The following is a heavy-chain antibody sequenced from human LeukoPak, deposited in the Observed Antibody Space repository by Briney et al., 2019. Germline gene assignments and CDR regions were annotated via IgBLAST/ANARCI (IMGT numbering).Heavy chain of an antibody. J-gene: IGHJ6*02. D-gene: IGHD6-13*01. Sequence: GASVKVSCKASGYTFTSYGISWVRQAPGQGLEWMGWISAYNGNTNYAQKLQGRVTMTTDTSTSTAYMELRSLRSDDTAVYYCARDPKYSSSWYYYYGMDVWGQGTTVTVSS. CDR3: ARDPKYSSSWYYYYGMDV. CDR2: ISAYNGNT. V-gene: IGHV1-18*01. CDR1: GYTFTSYG.